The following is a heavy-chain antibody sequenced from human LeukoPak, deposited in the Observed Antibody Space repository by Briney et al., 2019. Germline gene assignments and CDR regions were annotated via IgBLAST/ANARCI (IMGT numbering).Heavy chain of an antibody. Sequence: PGGSLRLSCAASGFTFSSYSMNWVRQAPGKGLEWVSYISSSSSTIYYADSVKGRFTISRDNAKNSLYLQMNSLRAEDTAVYYCARGGGYSYGPTDYWGQGTLVTVSS. V-gene: IGHV3-48*04. CDR1: GFTFSSYS. CDR3: ARGGGYSYGPTDY. J-gene: IGHJ4*02. CDR2: ISSSSSTI. D-gene: IGHD5-18*01.